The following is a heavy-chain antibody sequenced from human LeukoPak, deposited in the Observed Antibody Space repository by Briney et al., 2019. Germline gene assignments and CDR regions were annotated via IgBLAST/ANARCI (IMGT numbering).Heavy chain of an antibody. J-gene: IGHJ4*02. CDR2: IYYSGST. CDR3: ARGSPIAAAGILGY. D-gene: IGHD6-13*01. Sequence: TLSLTCTVSGGSISSGDYYWSWIRQPPGKGLEWIGYIYYSGSTYYNPSLKSRVTISVDTSKNQFSLKLSSVTAADTAVYYCARGSPIAAAGILGYWGQGTLVTVSS. CDR1: GGSISSGDYY. V-gene: IGHV4-30-4*08.